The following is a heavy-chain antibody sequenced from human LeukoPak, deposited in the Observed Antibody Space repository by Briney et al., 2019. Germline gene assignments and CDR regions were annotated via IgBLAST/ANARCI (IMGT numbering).Heavy chain of an antibody. V-gene: IGHV4-34*01. J-gene: IGHJ3*02. CDR1: GFTFSTYW. CDR3: ARARYANAWYAFDI. D-gene: IGHD2-2*01. CDR2: INPGGST. Sequence: GSLRLSCVASGFTFSTYWMHWVRQPPGKGLEWIGEINPGGSTDYNPSLKSRVTISVDTSKNQLSLKLNSLTAADTAVYYCARARYANAWYAFDIWGQGTMVTVSS.